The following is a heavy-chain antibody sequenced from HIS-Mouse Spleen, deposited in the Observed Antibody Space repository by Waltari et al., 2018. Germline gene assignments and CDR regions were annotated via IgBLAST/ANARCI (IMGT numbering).Heavy chain of an antibody. CDR3: ARIAEGYSSGWYAFDY. CDR2: IDWDDDK. Sequence: QVTLRESGPALVKPTQTLTLTCTFSGFSLSTSGMCVSWIRQPPGKALEWLERIDWDDDKNYSKLLKTTLTISKDTAKNQVVLTMANMDPVEKAPYYWARIAEGYSSGWYAFDYWGQGTLVTVSS. D-gene: IGHD6-19*01. J-gene: IGHJ4*02. V-gene: IGHV2-70*15. CDR1: GFSLSTSGMC.